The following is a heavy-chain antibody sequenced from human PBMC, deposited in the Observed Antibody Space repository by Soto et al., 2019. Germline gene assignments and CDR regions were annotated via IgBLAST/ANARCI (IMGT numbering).Heavy chain of an antibody. D-gene: IGHD6-19*01. CDR1: GFTFSILA. V-gene: IGHV3-23*01. Sequence: GGSLRLSCAASGFTFSILAMGWVRQAPGKGLEWVSVIDYTGGTTYYTDSVKGRFIISRDNSKKMLYLQMNSLRAEDTAVYYCAKDASRTIGWYYFDYWGQGALVSVSS. J-gene: IGHJ4*02. CDR3: AKDASRTIGWYYFDY. CDR2: IDYTGGTT.